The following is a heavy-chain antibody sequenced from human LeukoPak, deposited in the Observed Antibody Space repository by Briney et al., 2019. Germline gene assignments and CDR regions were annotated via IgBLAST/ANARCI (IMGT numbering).Heavy chain of an antibody. CDR2: IRYDGSNK. CDR3: AKDVTPQLPQGGAFDY. J-gene: IGHJ4*02. Sequence: GGSLRLSCAASGFTFSSYGMHWVRQAPGKGLEWVAFIRYDGSNKYYADSVKGRFTISRDNSKNTLYLQMNSLRAEDTAVYYCAKDVTPQLPQGGAFDYWGQGTLVTVSS. V-gene: IGHV3-30*02. D-gene: IGHD2-2*01. CDR1: GFTFSSYG.